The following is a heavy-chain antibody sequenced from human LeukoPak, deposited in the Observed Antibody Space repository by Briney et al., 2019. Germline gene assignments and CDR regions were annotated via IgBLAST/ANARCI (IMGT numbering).Heavy chain of an antibody. D-gene: IGHD6-13*01. CDR2: IYYSGST. Sequence: PSETLSLTCTVSGGSISSYHWSWIRQPPGKGLEWIGYIYYSGSTNYNPSLKSRVTISVDTSKNQFSLKLSSVTAADTAVYYCARGDESGIAAAGTTFDPWGQGTLVTVSS. J-gene: IGHJ5*02. CDR1: GGSISSYH. V-gene: IGHV4-59*01. CDR3: ARGDESGIAAAGTTFDP.